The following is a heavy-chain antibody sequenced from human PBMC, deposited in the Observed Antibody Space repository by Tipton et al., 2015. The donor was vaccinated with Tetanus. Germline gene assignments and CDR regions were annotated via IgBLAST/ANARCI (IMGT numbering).Heavy chain of an antibody. D-gene: IGHD2-2*01. V-gene: IGHV4-61*08. CDR2: NYYSGSA. CDR3: ASRGYCTNTSCRLPDAFDM. Sequence: TLSLTCTVSGDSISSGGYYWNWIRQSPGKGLEWIGYNYYSGSAIYNPSLKSRVTISLDTSKNQISLRLNSVTAADTAVYYCASRGYCTNTSCRLPDAFDMWGQGTIVTVSS. CDR1: GDSISSGGYY. J-gene: IGHJ3*02.